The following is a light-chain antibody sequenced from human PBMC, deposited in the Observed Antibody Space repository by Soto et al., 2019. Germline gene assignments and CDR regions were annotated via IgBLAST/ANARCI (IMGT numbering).Light chain of an antibody. CDR3: QHYDTLSLT. Sequence: DIQMTQSPSSLSASVGDRVTITCQASQDINTYLNWYQQKPGKAPKLLIYDAFKLETGVPSRFSGHGSGTDFTFTVTSLQPEDIATYFCQHYDTLSLTFGGGTKVEL. CDR2: DAF. J-gene: IGKJ4*01. CDR1: QDINTY. V-gene: IGKV1-33*01.